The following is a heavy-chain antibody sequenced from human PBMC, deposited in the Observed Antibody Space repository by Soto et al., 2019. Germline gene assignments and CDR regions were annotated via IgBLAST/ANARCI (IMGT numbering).Heavy chain of an antibody. CDR2: MNPNSGNT. V-gene: IGHV1-8*01. D-gene: IGHD2-15*01. CDR3: ARSNNDSHDQH. Sequence: QVQMVQSGSEVKKPGASVKVSCKASGYTFTSYDINWVRQATGQGLEWMGWMNPNSGNTGYAQKFQGRVTMTRNTSIRTAYMELNTLRSEDTAVYYCARSNNDSHDQHCGKGTQVSVSS. J-gene: IGHJ1*01. CDR1: GYTFTSYD.